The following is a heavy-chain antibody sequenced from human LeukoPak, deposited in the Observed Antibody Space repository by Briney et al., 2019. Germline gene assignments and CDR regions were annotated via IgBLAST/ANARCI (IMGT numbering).Heavy chain of an antibody. Sequence: GASVKVSCKASGYTFTSYDINWVRQATGQGLEWMGWMNPNSGNTGYAQKFQGRVTMTRNTSISTAYMELSSLRSEDTAVYYCAVKGGVTTVTPIDYWGQGTLVTVSS. CDR2: MNPNSGNT. CDR3: AVKGGVTTVTPIDY. V-gene: IGHV1-8*02. J-gene: IGHJ4*02. CDR1: GYTFTSYD. D-gene: IGHD4-17*01.